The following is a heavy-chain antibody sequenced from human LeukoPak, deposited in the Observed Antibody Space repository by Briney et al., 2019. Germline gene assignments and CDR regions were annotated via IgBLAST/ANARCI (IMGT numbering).Heavy chain of an antibody. CDR2: IYDSGST. CDR3: ARDRPSPLYYYYDSSGWTGDAFDI. D-gene: IGHD3-22*01. V-gene: IGHV4-39*02. Sequence: SETLSLTCTVSGGSIRSSYYYWGWIRQPPGKGLEWIGSIYDSGSTYYNPSLKSRVTISVDTSKNQFSLKLNSVTAADTAVYYCARDRPSPLYYYYDSSGWTGDAFDIWGQGTMVTVSS. CDR1: GGSIRSSYYY. J-gene: IGHJ3*02.